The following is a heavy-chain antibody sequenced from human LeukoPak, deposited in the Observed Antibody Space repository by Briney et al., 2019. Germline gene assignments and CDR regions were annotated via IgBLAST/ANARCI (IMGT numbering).Heavy chain of an antibody. CDR3: AKEGTGIDY. CDR2: INPNSGST. V-gene: IGHV1-2*02. D-gene: IGHD3/OR15-3a*01. Sequence: ASVKVSCKASGYTFTGYYVHWVRQAPGQGLEWMGWINPNSGSTNYAQNFQGRVTMTRDTSISTAYMELIRLTSDDTAVYYCAKEGTGIDYWGQGTLVTVSS. J-gene: IGHJ4*02. CDR1: GYTFTGYY.